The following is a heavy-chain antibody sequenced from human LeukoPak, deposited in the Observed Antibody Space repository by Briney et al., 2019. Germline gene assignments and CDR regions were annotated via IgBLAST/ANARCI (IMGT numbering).Heavy chain of an antibody. D-gene: IGHD3-10*01. V-gene: IGHV3-33*01. CDR1: GFTFSNYG. CDR3: AGNYGPYYFDY. Sequence: GGSLRLSCAASGFTFSNYGMHWVRQAPGKGLEWVAVIWYDGSNKYYADSVKGRFTISRDNSKTTLYLQMNSLRAEDTAVYYCAGNYGPYYFDYWGQGTLVTVSS. J-gene: IGHJ4*02. CDR2: IWYDGSNK.